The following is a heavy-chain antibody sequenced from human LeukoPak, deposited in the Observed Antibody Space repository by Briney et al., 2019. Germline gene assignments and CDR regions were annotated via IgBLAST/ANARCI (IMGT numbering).Heavy chain of an antibody. CDR1: GFTFSSYG. CDR3: AKNRRAAGDYAGAFDD. D-gene: IGHD4-17*01. V-gene: IGHV3-30*02. Sequence: GGSLRLSCAAYGFTFSSYGIHWVRQAPGKGLEWVAFIGYDRNSKHYADSVKGRFTISGDNSKNTLYLQMNSLRTEDTAVDYCAKNRRAAGDYAGAFDDWGQGTLVTVSS. J-gene: IGHJ4*02. CDR2: IGYDRNSK.